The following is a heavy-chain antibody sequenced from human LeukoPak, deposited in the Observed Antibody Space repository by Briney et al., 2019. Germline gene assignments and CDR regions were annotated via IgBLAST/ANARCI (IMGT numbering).Heavy chain of an antibody. D-gene: IGHD4-11*01. V-gene: IGHV3-11*01. CDR1: GFTFSDYY. CDR2: ISGSGASK. CDR3: VRRTYSNYFFDY. Sequence: GGSLRLSCAASGFTFSDYYMSWIRQAPGKGLGWVSDISGSGASKFYADSVKGRFTISRDNAKKSLYLQMNSLRAEDTAVYYCVRRTYSNYFFDYWGQGTQVTVSS. J-gene: IGHJ4*02.